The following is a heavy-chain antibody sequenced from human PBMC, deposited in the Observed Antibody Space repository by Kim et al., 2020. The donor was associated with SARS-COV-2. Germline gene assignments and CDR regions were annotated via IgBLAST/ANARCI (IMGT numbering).Heavy chain of an antibody. CDR1: GFSFSSYW. CDR2: MNSDGSST. CDR3: GRYRENYHAVDY. D-gene: IGHD1-26*01. V-gene: IGHV3-74*01. Sequence: GGSLRLSCAASGFSFSSYWMHWVRQAPGKGLVWVSRMNSDGSSTSYADSVKGRFTVSRDNAKSTLSLQMNRLRAGDTAVYYCGRYRENYHAVDYWGQG. J-gene: IGHJ4*02.